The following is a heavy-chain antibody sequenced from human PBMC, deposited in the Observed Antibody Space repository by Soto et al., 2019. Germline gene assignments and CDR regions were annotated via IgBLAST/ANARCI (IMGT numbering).Heavy chain of an antibody. CDR1: GFIFNSFA. CDR2: ISNDGTNK. Sequence: QVQLVESGGGVVQPGKSLRLTCAASGFIFNSFAVNWVRQAPGKGLEWVAVISNDGTNKFYAESVKGRFTISRDNSKNTVFLQMNSLTTDDTALYFCARASAVAGTWFDHWGQGTLVTVSS. J-gene: IGHJ5*02. CDR3: ARASAVAGTWFDH. D-gene: IGHD6-19*01. V-gene: IGHV3-30*19.